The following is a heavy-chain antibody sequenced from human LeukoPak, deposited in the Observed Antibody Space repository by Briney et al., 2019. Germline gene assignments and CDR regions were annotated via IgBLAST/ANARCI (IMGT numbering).Heavy chain of an antibody. CDR1: GFTFSSYW. Sequence: PGGSLRLSCAASGFTFSSYWMSWVRQAPGKGLEWVANIKQDGSEKYYVDSVKGRFTISRDNARNSQYLQMNSLRAEDTAVYYCARDPSLITMVRGAVLKYGMDVWGQGTTVTVSS. D-gene: IGHD3-10*01. V-gene: IGHV3-7*01. CDR3: ARDPSLITMVRGAVLKYGMDV. J-gene: IGHJ6*02. CDR2: IKQDGSEK.